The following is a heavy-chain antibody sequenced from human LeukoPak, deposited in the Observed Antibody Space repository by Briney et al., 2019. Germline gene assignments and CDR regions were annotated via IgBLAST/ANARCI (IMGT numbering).Heavy chain of an antibody. D-gene: IGHD1-7*01. CDR1: GFTFDDYA. CDR3: ARDPSDFLGNYFDP. V-gene: IGHV3-9*01. CDR2: ISWNSGSI. Sequence: PGRSLRLSCAASGFTFDDYAMHWVRQAPGKGLEWVSGISWNSGSIGYADSVKGRFTISRDNAKNSLYLQMNSLRAEDTAVYYCARDPSDFLGNYFDPWGQGTLVTVSS. J-gene: IGHJ5*02.